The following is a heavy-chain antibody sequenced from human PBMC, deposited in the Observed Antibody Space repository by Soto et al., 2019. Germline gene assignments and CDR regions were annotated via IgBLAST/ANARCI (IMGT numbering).Heavy chain of an antibody. CDR2: INNDESST. CDR1: GFTFSSYW. Sequence: PGGSLRLSCAASGFTFSSYWMHWVRQAPGKGLVWVSRINNDESSTNYADSVRGRFTISRDNAKNTLYLQVNSLRVEDTAVYYCARGAYMIRGIINYYFDYWGQGTLVTVSS. CDR3: ARGAYMIRGIINYYFDY. D-gene: IGHD3-10*01. J-gene: IGHJ4*02. V-gene: IGHV3-74*01.